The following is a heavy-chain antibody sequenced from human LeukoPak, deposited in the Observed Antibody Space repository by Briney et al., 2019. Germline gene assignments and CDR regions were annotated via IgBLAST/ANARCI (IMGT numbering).Heavy chain of an antibody. CDR3: ARVGYYDSSGYPQDDY. J-gene: IGHJ4*02. CDR2: IYYSGST. CDR1: GDSISSGRNY. V-gene: IGHV4-61*01. D-gene: IGHD3-22*01. Sequence: PSETLSLTCSVSGDSISSGRNYWGWIRQPPGKGLEWIGYIYYSGSTNYNPSLKSRVTISVDTSKTQFSLKLSSVTAADTAVYYCARVGYYDSSGYPQDDYWGQGTLVTVSS.